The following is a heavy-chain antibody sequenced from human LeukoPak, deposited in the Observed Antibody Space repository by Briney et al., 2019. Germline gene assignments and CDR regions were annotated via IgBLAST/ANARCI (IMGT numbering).Heavy chain of an antibody. CDR2: IYYSGST. Sequence: SEALSLTCTVSGGSISSSSYYWGWIRQPPGKGLEWIGSIYYSGSTYYNPSLKSRVTISIDRSKNQFSLKLSSVTAADTAVYYCARDRNYYGMDVWGQGTTVTVSS. CDR1: GGSISSSSYY. CDR3: ARDRNYYGMDV. V-gene: IGHV4-39*07. J-gene: IGHJ6*02.